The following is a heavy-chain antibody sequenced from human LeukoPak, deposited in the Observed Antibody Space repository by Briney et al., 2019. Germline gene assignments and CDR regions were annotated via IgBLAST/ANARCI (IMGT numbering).Heavy chain of an antibody. CDR3: ARAPLGWSVENHLDY. V-gene: IGHV3-33*01. CDR1: GFTFSSYG. CDR2: IWYDGSNK. Sequence: GGSLRLSCAASGFTFSSYGMHWVRQAPGKGLEWVAVIWYDGSNKYYADSVKGRFTISRDNSKNTLYLQMNSLRAEDTAVYYCARAPLGWSVENHLDYWGQGTLVTVSS. D-gene: IGHD6-19*01. J-gene: IGHJ4*02.